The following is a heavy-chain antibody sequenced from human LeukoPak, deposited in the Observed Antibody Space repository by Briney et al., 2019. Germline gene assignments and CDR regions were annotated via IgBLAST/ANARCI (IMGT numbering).Heavy chain of an antibody. CDR1: GFTFNRYW. J-gene: IGHJ4*02. CDR2: IKQDGSAK. CDR3: ARSKLEMATIIEVVSFDY. Sequence: GGSLRLSCAASGFTFNRYWMSWVRQAPGKELQWVANIKQDGSAKYYVDSVKGRFTISRDNAKNSLYLQMNSLRAEDTAVYYCARSKLEMATIIEVVSFDYWGQGTLVTVSS. V-gene: IGHV3-7*03. D-gene: IGHD5-24*01.